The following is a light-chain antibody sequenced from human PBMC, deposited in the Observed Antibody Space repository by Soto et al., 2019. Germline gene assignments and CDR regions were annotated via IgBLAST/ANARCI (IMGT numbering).Light chain of an antibody. J-gene: IGKJ1*01. CDR3: QQSYTNPKT. CDR1: QRITTY. V-gene: IGKV1-39*01. CDR2: AAS. Sequence: IQMTQSPSSLSAYVGDRVTMTCRASQRITTYLNWYQQKPGKAPKLLIYAASNLQSGVPSRFSGYGSGTDFTLTISSLQPQDFATYYCQQSYTNPKTFGQGTKVDIK.